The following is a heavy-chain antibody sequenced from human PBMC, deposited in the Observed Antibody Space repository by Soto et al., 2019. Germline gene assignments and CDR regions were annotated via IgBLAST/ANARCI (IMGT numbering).Heavy chain of an antibody. CDR1: GFTFSSYA. Sequence: WGSLRLSCAASGFTFSSYAMHWVRQAPGKGLEWVGRIKSKADGGTTDYAAPVKGRFTISRDESQNTLYLQMNSLKTEDTAVYYCTSLYYGHWGQGTLVTVSS. CDR2: IKSKADGGTT. J-gene: IGHJ4*02. CDR3: TSLYYGH. V-gene: IGHV3-15*07. D-gene: IGHD4-17*01.